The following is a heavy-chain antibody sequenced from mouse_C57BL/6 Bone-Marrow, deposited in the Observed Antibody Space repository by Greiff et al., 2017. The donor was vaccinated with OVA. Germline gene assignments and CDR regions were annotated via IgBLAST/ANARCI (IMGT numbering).Heavy chain of an antibody. D-gene: IGHD1-1*01. Sequence: QVQLQQPGAELVRPGTSVKLSCKASGYTFTSYWMHWVKQRPGQGLEWIGVIDPSDSYTNYNQKFKGKATLTVDKSSSTAYMQLSSLTSEDSAVYYCARKYYGSSYWYVDVWGTGTTVTVSS. CDR2: IDPSDSYT. CDR1: GYTFTSYW. V-gene: IGHV1-59*01. CDR3: ARKYYGSSYWYVDV. J-gene: IGHJ1*03.